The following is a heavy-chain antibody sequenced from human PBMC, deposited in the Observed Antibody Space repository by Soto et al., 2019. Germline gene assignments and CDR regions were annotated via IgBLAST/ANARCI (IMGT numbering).Heavy chain of an antibody. J-gene: IGHJ5*01. D-gene: IGHD3-22*01. CDR2: IYSNAIS. CDR3: VRLGYWPTDNSGYYLFDS. Sequence: QVRLQASGPGLVKPSETLSLTCSVSGGSISNYYWNWIRPPAGKGLEWIGRIYSNAISYYNQSLKGRVTMSEDTPKNQFSLRLDSVTAADTAVYYCVRLGYWPTDNSGYYLFDSWGQGTLVTVSS. V-gene: IGHV4-4*07. CDR1: GGSISNYY.